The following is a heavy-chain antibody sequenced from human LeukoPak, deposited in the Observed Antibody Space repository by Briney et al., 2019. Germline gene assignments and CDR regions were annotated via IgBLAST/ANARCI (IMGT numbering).Heavy chain of an antibody. V-gene: IGHV3-30-3*01. CDR1: GFTFSGYP. CDR2: ISYDGSNK. Sequence: GGSLRLSCAASGFTFSGYPIHWVRQAPGKGLEWVAVISYDGSNKYYADSVKGRFTISRDNSKNTLYLQMNSLRAEDTAVYYCARDLGILAPEYYFDYWGQGTLVTVSS. D-gene: IGHD3-9*01. J-gene: IGHJ4*02. CDR3: ARDLGILAPEYYFDY.